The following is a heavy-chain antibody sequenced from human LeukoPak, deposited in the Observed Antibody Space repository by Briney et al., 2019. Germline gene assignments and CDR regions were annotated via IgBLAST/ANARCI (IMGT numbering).Heavy chain of an antibody. Sequence: GESLRLSCAASGFTFSSYAMSWVRQAPGKGLEWVSAISGSGGSTYYADSVKGRFTISRDNSKNTLYLQMNSLRAEDTAVYYCAKNEAITGTTYDYWGQGTLVTVSS. CDR1: GFTFSSYA. V-gene: IGHV3-23*01. D-gene: IGHD1-7*01. CDR3: AKNEAITGTTYDY. CDR2: ISGSGGST. J-gene: IGHJ4*02.